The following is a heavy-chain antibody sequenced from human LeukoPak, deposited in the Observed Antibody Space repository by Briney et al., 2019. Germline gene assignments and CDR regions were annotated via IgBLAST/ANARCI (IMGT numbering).Heavy chain of an antibody. CDR2: INSSGST. J-gene: IGHJ5*02. D-gene: IGHD2-21*01. CDR3: VREVWSHNCFDP. Sequence: SETLSLTCTVSGGSISSGSYYWSWIRQPAGKGLEWIGRINSSGSTNYNPSLKSRVTISVDTSKNQFSLKLTSVTAADAALYYCVREVWSHNCFDPWGQGALVTVSS. V-gene: IGHV4-61*02. CDR1: GGSISSGSYY.